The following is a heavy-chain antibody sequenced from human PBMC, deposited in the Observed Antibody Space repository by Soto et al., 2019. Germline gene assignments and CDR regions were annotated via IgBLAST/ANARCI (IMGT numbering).Heavy chain of an antibody. CDR2: INAGNGNT. D-gene: IGHD3-3*01. CDR1: GYTFTSYA. CDR3: AREDDCWRGPANYYYYMDV. J-gene: IGHJ6*03. Sequence: QVQLVQSGAEVKKPGASVKVSCKASGYTFTSYAMHWVRQAPGQRLEWMGWINAGNGNTKYSQKFQGRVTITRDTSASTAYMELSSLRSEDTAVYYCAREDDCWRGPANYYYYMDVWGKGTTVTFSS. V-gene: IGHV1-3*01.